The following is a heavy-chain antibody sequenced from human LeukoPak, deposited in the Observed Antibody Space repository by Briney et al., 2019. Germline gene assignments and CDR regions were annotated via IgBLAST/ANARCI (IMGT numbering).Heavy chain of an antibody. J-gene: IGHJ5*02. D-gene: IGHD1-14*01. V-gene: IGHV1-69*05. CDR3: ARARIMTNHPPHDLNWFDP. Sequence: SVTVSCKASGGTFSSYAIRWVRQAPGPGLEWMGGIIPIFGTANYAQKFQGRVTITTDESTSTAYMELGSLRSEDTAVYYCARARIMTNHPPHDLNWFDPWGQGTLVTVSS. CDR2: IIPIFGTA. CDR1: GGTFSSYA.